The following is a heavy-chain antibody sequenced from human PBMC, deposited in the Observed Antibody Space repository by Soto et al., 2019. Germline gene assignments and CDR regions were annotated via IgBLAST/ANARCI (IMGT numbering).Heavy chain of an antibody. CDR2: IIPIFGTA. CDR3: ARNYYYDSSGSYPYFDY. J-gene: IGHJ4*02. D-gene: IGHD3-22*01. Sequence: SVEVSCKASGGTFSSYAISCVRQAPGQGLEWMGGIIPIFGTATYAQKFQGRVTITADKYTSTAYMELSSLRSEDTAVYYCARNYYYDSSGSYPYFDYWGQGTLVTVSS. CDR1: GGTFSSYA. V-gene: IGHV1-69*06.